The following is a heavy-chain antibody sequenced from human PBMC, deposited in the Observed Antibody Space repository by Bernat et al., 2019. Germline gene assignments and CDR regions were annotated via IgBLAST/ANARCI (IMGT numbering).Heavy chain of an antibody. J-gene: IGHJ6*02. V-gene: IGHV4-4*02. CDR3: ARDLGYYYGMDV. CDR1: GDSMSSSNW. Sequence: QVQLQESGPGLVKPSGTLSLTCAVSGDSMSSSNWWTWVRQPPGKGLEWIAEIHHSGSTNYNPSLKSRVTISVDKSKNQFSLKLNSVTAADTAVYYCARDLGYYYGMDVWGQGTTVTVSS. CDR2: IHHSGST.